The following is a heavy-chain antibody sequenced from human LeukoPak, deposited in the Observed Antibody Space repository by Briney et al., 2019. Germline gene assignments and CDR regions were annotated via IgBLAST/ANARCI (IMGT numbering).Heavy chain of an antibody. Sequence: PGGSLRLSCAASEFTFSPYWMNWVRQAPGKGLEWVANIGPDGSQKFYVDSVKGRFTVSRDNAKNSVYLQMNSLRADDTAVYYYVPSSGGQGILVTVSS. CDR2: IGPDGSQK. J-gene: IGHJ4*02. V-gene: IGHV3-7*01. CDR1: EFTFSPYW. CDR3: VPSS.